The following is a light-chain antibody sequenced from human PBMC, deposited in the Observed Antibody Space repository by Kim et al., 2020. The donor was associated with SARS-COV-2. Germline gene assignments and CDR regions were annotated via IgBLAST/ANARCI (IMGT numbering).Light chain of an antibody. J-gene: IGKJ1*01. CDR2: AAS. V-gene: IGKV1-27*01. CDR3: QKYDIVPWT. CDR1: YAISHY. Sequence: ASVGDRVTCTCRASYAISHYLAWYQQKPGKVPKLLIYAASTLQSGVPSRFSGSGSGTDFTLTISSLQPEDVATYYCQKYDIVPWTFGQGTKVDIK.